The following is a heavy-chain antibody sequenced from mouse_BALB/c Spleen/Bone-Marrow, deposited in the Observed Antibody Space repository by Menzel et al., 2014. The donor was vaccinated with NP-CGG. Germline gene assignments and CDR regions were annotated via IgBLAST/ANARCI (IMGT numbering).Heavy chain of an antibody. Sequence: EVQLQQSGAELVKPGASVKLSCTASDFNIKDTYMHWVKQRPEQGLEWIGRIDPANGNTKYDPKFQGKATITADTSSNTAYLQLSSLTSEDTAVYYCASYYYGSSRFAYWGQGTLVTVSA. CDR1: DFNIKDTY. CDR3: ASYYYGSSRFAY. CDR2: IDPANGNT. J-gene: IGHJ3*01. V-gene: IGHV14-3*02. D-gene: IGHD1-1*01.